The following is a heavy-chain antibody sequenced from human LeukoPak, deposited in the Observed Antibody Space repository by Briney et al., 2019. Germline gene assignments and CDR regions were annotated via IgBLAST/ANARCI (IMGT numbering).Heavy chain of an antibody. J-gene: IGHJ4*02. V-gene: IGHV1-8*01. CDR1: GYTFTTYD. CDR3: ARTAGDFDY. D-gene: IGHD3-16*01. CDR2: MNPKSGNT. Sequence: ASVKVSCKASGYTFTTYDINWVRQATGQGLEWMGWMNPKSGNTGYAQKFHGRVTMTRDTSISTAYMELSSLISDDTAMYYCARTAGDFDYWGQGTLVTVSS.